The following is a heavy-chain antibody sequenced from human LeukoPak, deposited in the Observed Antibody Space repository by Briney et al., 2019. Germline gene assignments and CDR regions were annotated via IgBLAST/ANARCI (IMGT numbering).Heavy chain of an antibody. CDR1: GFTFSSYY. J-gene: IGHJ4*02. V-gene: IGHV3-30*18. Sequence: GGSLRLSCAASGFTFSSYYMNWVRQAPGKGLEWVAVISFDGSDKYYADSVKGRFTISRDNSKNTLYVQMNSLRAEDTAVYYCAKGCRSGSICFLIDYWGQGTLVTVSS. CDR2: ISFDGSDK. CDR3: AKGCRSGSICFLIDY. D-gene: IGHD2-15*01.